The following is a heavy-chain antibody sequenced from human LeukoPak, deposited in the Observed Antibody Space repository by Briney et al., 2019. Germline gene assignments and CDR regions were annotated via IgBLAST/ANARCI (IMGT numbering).Heavy chain of an antibody. V-gene: IGHV3-74*01. Sequence: GGSLRLSCAASGFTFSTYWMNWVRQAPGKGPVWVSRIRSDGTNTNYADSVKGRFTISRDNSENTLYLQMNSLRAEDTAAYYCAREGSGWYIDYWGQGILVTVSS. CDR2: IRSDGTNT. CDR1: GFTFSTYW. J-gene: IGHJ4*02. D-gene: IGHD6-19*01. CDR3: AREGSGWYIDY.